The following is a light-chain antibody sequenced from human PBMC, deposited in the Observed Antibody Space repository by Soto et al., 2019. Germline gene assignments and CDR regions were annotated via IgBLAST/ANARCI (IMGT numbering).Light chain of an antibody. V-gene: IGLV2-14*01. CDR3: SSYTSSSTLVV. CDR2: EVS. CDR1: SSDVGGYKY. J-gene: IGLJ2*01. Sequence: QSALTQPASVSGSPGQSITISCTGTSSDVGGYKYVSWYQQHPGKAPKLMIYEVSNRPSGVSNRFSGSKSGNTASLTISELQAEDEADYYCSSYTSSSTLVVFGGGTKLTVL.